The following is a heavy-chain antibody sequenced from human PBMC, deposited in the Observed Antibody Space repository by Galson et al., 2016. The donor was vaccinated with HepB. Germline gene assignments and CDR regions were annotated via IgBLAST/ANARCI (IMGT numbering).Heavy chain of an antibody. V-gene: IGHV3-33*01. Sequence: SLRLSCAASGFTFNSYGMHWVRQAPGKGLEWVAVIWYDGSNKYYADSVKGRFTISRDNSKNTLYLQMNSLRAEDTAVYYCAANTAMVSYGMDVWGQGTTVTVSS. CDR1: GFTFNSYG. D-gene: IGHD5-18*01. J-gene: IGHJ6*02. CDR2: IWYDGSNK. CDR3: AANTAMVSYGMDV.